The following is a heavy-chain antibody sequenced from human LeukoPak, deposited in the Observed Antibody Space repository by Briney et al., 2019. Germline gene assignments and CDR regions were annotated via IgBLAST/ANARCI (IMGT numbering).Heavy chain of an antibody. Sequence: GGSLRLSCAASGFTFSSYWMSWVRQAPGKGLEWVANIKQDGSEKYYVDSVKGRFTISRDNAKNSLYLQMNSLRAEDTAVYYCARGRYCSGGSCYFDWGQGNLVTVSS. CDR1: GFTFSSYW. D-gene: IGHD2-15*01. V-gene: IGHV3-7*04. CDR3: ARGRYCSGGSCYFD. J-gene: IGHJ4*02. CDR2: IKQDGSEK.